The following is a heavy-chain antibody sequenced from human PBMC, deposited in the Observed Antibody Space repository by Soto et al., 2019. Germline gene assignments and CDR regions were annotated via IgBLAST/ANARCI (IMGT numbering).Heavy chain of an antibody. CDR2: ISGSGGST. J-gene: IGHJ4*02. Sequence: GGSLRLSCAASGFTFSSYAMSWVRQAPGKGLEWVSAISGSGGSTYYADSVKGRFTISRDNSKNTLYLQMNSLRAEDTAVYYCAKDQGFSDSSGWYDYWGQGTLVTVSS. CDR3: AKDQGFSDSSGWYDY. V-gene: IGHV3-23*01. D-gene: IGHD6-19*01. CDR1: GFTFSSYA.